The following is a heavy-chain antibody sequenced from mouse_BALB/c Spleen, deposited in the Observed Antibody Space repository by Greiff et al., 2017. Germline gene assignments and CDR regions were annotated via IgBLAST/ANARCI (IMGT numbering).Heavy chain of an antibody. J-gene: IGHJ4*01. CDR2: IWSGGST. D-gene: IGHD2-12*01. CDR3: ARRNDDYYAMDY. V-gene: IGHV2-4-1*01. Sequence: VKLVESGPGLVQPSQSLSITCTVSGFSLTSYGVHWVRQSPGKGLEWLGVIWSGGSTDYNAAFIPRLSISKDNSKSQVFFKMNSLQADDTAIYYCARRNDDYYAMDYWGQGTSVTVSS. CDR1: GFSLTSYG.